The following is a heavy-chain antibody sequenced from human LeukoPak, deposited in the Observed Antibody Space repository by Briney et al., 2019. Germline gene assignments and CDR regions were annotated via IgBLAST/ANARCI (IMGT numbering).Heavy chain of an antibody. CDR2: IFSRSESI. Sequence: PGGSLRLSCAASGFTFGAYTINWVRQAPGKGLEWVSCIFSRSESILYADSVKGRFTISRDSAKNSLYLQMDSLRVGDTAVYYCARDFFHSSDSRPFDYWGREPWSPSPQ. CDR1: GFTFGAYT. D-gene: IGHD3-22*01. CDR3: ARDFFHSSDSRPFDY. J-gene: IGHJ4*02. V-gene: IGHV3-21*01.